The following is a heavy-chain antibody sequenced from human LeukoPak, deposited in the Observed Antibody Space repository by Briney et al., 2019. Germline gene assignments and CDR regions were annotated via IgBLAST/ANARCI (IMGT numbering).Heavy chain of an antibody. J-gene: IGHJ4*02. Sequence: PGGSLRLSCAASGFTFSSYGMHWVRQAPGKGLEWVAAIWYDGSFEYYADSVKGRFTISRDNPKSTLYLQMNSLRDEDTAIYYCARAGGFGELFPLDFWGQGTLVTVSS. CDR1: GFTFSSYG. V-gene: IGHV3-33*08. D-gene: IGHD3-10*01. CDR3: ARAGGFGELFPLDF. CDR2: IWYDGSFE.